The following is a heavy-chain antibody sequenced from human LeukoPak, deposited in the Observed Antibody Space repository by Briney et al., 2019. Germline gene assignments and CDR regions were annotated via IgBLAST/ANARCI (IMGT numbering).Heavy chain of an antibody. CDR3: ARSRDGHISTFDY. CDR1: GGSISSSSFY. V-gene: IGHV4-39*01. J-gene: IGHJ4*02. D-gene: IGHD5-24*01. CDR2: IYYRGNT. Sequence: SETLSLTCTVSGGSISSSSFYWGWIRQPPGKGLEWIGSIYYRGNTYYNPSLKSRVTISVDTSKNQFSLKLSSVTAADTAVYYCARSRDGHISTFDYWGQGTLVTVSS.